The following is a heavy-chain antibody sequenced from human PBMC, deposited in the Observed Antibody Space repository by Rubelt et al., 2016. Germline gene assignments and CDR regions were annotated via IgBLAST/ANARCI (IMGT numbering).Heavy chain of an antibody. CDR2: INPNSGGT. Sequence: QVQLVQSGAEVKKPGASVKVSCKASGYTFTGYYMHWVRQAPGQGLEWMGWINPNSGGTNYAQKFQGRVTMTRDTSSSTAYMELSRLRSDDTAVYYCARDVIVVVPAAPDAFDIWGQGTMVTVSS. D-gene: IGHD2-2*01. CDR1: GYTFTGYY. CDR3: ARDVIVVVPAAPDAFDI. J-gene: IGHJ3*02. V-gene: IGHV1-2*02.